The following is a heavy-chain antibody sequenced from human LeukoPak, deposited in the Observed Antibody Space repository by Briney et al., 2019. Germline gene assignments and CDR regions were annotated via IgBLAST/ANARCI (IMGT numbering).Heavy chain of an antibody. CDR3: ARGGSYLSAFDI. D-gene: IGHD1-26*01. J-gene: IGHJ3*02. V-gene: IGHV3-53*01. CDR2: IYSGGST. CDR1: GFTFSNYA. Sequence: GGSLRLSCAASGFTFSNYAMRWVRQAPGKGLEWVSVIYSGGSTFYADSVKGRFTISRDNSKNTLYLQMNSLRAEDTAVYYCARGGSYLSAFDIWSQGTMVTVSS.